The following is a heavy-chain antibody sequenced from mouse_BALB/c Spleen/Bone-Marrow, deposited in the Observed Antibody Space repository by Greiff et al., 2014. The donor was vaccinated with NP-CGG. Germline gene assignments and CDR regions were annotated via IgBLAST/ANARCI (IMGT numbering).Heavy chain of an antibody. J-gene: IGHJ2*01. CDR2: IHYSGST. CDR3: ARIYYGSSYDY. D-gene: IGHD1-1*01. V-gene: IGHV3-1*02. CDR1: SGYS. Sequence: DVQLQESGPDLVKPSQSLSLTSGYSWHWIRQFPGNKLEWMGYIHYSGSTNYNPSLKSRISITRDTSKNQFFLQLNSVTTEDTATYYCARIYYGSSYDYWGQGTTLTVSS.